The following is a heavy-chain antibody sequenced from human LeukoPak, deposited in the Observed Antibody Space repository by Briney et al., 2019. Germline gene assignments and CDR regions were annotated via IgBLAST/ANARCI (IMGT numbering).Heavy chain of an antibody. D-gene: IGHD5-24*01. V-gene: IGHV3-9*01. Sequence: GRSLRLSCVSSGFTFDDYAMHWVRQAPGKGLEWVSGINWNSANIAYADSVKGRFTISRDNAKNSLYLQMNSLRPEDTALYYCAKDNRWLTYGMDFWGQGTTVTVSS. CDR3: AKDNRWLTYGMDF. CDR1: GFTFDDYA. J-gene: IGHJ6*02. CDR2: INWNSANI.